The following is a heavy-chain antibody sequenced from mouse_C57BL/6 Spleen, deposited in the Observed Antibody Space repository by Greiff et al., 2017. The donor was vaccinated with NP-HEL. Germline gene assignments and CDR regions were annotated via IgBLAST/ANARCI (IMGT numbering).Heavy chain of an antibody. CDR1: GFTFTDYY. Sequence: EVNVVESGGGLVQPGGSLSLSCAASGFTFTDYYMSWVRQPPGKALEGLGFLRNKANGYTTEYSASVKGRFTISRDNSQSILYLQMNALRAEDSATYYCARPDGYYVDFDVWGTGTTVTVSS. CDR3: ARPDGYYVDFDV. D-gene: IGHD2-3*01. CDR2: LRNKANGYTT. J-gene: IGHJ1*03. V-gene: IGHV7-3*01.